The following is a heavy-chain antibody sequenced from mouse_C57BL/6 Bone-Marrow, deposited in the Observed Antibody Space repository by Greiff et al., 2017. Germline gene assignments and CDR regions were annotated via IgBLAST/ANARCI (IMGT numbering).Heavy chain of an antibody. CDR2: IDPSGSYT. CDR3: AREGLRFYWYFDV. J-gene: IGHJ1*03. Sequence: QVQLQQPGAELVMPGASVKLSCKASGYTFTSYWMHWVKQRPGQGLEWIGEIDPSGSYTNYNKKFKGKSTLTVDKSSSTAYMQLSSLTSEDSAVYYCAREGLRFYWYFDVWGTGTTVTVSS. D-gene: IGHD2-2*01. V-gene: IGHV1-69*01. CDR1: GYTFTSYW.